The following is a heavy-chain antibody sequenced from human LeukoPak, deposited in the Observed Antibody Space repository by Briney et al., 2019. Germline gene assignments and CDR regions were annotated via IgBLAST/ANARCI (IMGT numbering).Heavy chain of an antibody. CDR1: GFTFSSYA. CDR2: ISGSGGST. Sequence: QPGGSLRLSCAASGFTFSSYAMSWVRQAPGKGLEWVSAISGSGGSTYYADSVKGRFTISRDNSKNTLYLQMNSLRAEDTAVYYCARHSSGYYHYDYWGPGTPVTVAS. CDR3: ARHSSGYYHYDY. V-gene: IGHV3-23*01. D-gene: IGHD3-22*01. J-gene: IGHJ4*02.